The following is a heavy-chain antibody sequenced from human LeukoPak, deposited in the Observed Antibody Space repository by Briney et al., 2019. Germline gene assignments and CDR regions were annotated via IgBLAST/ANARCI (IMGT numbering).Heavy chain of an antibody. CDR1: GGTFSNYV. CDR2: IIPMFGSA. Sequence: SVKVSCKASGGTFSNYVISWVRQAPGQGLEWRGGIIPMFGSATYSEKLQGRVTITTDESTSTGYMELRRLRSEETAVYYCARGQYYGSQTYWHTKWFDPWGQGTPVTVSS. V-gene: IGHV1-69*05. J-gene: IGHJ5*02. D-gene: IGHD3-10*01. CDR3: ARGQYYGSQTYWHTKWFDP.